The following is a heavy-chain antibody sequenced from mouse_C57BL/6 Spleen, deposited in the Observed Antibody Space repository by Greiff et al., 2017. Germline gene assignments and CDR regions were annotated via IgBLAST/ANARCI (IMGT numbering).Heavy chain of an antibody. V-gene: IGHV1-7*01. CDR3: ARDHYYGSFFDY. CDR2: INPSSGYT. J-gene: IGHJ2*01. Sequence: QVQLQQSGAELAKPGASVKLSCKASGYTFTSYWMHWVKQRPGQGLEWIGYINPSSGYTKYNQKFKDKATLTAVKSSSTAYMQLSSLTYEDSAVYYCARDHYYGSFFDYWGQGTTLTVSS. D-gene: IGHD1-1*01. CDR1: GYTFTSYW.